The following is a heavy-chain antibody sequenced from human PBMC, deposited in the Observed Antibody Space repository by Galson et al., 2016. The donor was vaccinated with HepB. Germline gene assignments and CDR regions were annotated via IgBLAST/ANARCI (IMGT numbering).Heavy chain of an antibody. J-gene: IGHJ4*02. D-gene: IGHD3-10*01. CDR3: AKAPPGLLINFFDH. Sequence: SLRLSCAASGFTFNNHAMSWVRQAPGKGLEWVSTVGVTGGSTYYADSVKGRFTISRDNSKNTVDLQMNSLRADDTAVYYCAKAPPGLLINFFDHWGQGTLVTVSS. CDR1: GFTFNNHA. V-gene: IGHV3-23*01. CDR2: VGVTGGST.